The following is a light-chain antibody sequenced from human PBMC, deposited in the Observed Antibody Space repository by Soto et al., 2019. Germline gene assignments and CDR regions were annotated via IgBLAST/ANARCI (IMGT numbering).Light chain of an antibody. J-gene: IGLJ1*01. Sequence: QAVLTQPASVCGSPGQSMTISCTGTSSDVGGYNYVSLYQQHPGKAPKLMIYDVRNRASGASNRFSGSKSYNTATLTSSGLQAEYEADYYCTSYTCSSTLYVFGTGTKVTVL. CDR1: SSDVGGYNY. V-gene: IGLV2-14*01. CDR3: TSYTCSSTLYV. CDR2: DVR.